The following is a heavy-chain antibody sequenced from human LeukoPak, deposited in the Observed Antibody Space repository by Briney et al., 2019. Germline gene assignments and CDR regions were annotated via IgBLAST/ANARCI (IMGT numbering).Heavy chain of an antibody. Sequence: PGGSLRLSCAASGVTFSGHSMHWVRQAPGKGLVWVSGISRDGTITNYADAVKGRFTISRDNAKNSLYLQMNSLRAEDTALYYCARDLRVVITGSFDSWGQGTLVTVSS. D-gene: IGHD3-22*01. J-gene: IGHJ4*02. V-gene: IGHV3-74*01. CDR1: GVTFSGHS. CDR3: ARDLRVVITGSFDS. CDR2: ISRDGTIT.